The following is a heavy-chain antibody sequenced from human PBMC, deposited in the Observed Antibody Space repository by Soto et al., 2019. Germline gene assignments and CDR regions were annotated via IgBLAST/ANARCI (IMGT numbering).Heavy chain of an antibody. CDR3: ARVSRRGGIAAAGSGLDY. CDR1: GYTFTSYG. D-gene: IGHD6-13*01. V-gene: IGHV1-18*04. J-gene: IGHJ4*02. CDR2: ISAYNGNT. Sequence: QVQRVQSGAEVKKTGASVKVSCKASGYTFTSYGISWVRQAPGQGLEWMGWISAYNGNTNYAQKLQGRVTMTTDTSTSTAYMELRSLRSDDTAVYYCARVSRRGGIAAAGSGLDYWGQGTLVTVSS.